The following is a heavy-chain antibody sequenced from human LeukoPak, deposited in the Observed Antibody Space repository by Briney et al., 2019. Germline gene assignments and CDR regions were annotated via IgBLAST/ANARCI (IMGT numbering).Heavy chain of an antibody. J-gene: IGHJ4*02. V-gene: IGHV3-66*01. CDR2: IYSGGST. CDR1: GFTFDDYA. CDR3: ARSTVITDYFDY. D-gene: IGHD4-17*01. Sequence: PGGSLRLSCAASGFTFDDYAMHWVRQAPGKGLEWVSVIYSGGSTYYSDSVKGRFTISRDNSKNTLYLQMNSLRAEDTAVYYCARSTVITDYFDYWGQGTLVTVSS.